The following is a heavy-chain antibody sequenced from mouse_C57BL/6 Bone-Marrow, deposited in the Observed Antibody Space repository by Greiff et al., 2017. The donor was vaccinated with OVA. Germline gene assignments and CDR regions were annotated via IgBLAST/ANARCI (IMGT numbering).Heavy chain of an antibody. Sequence: VQLQQSVAELVRPGASVKLSCTASGYTITNSYMHWVKQRPEQGLEWIGRIDPANGNTKYAPKFQGKATLTADNSSNTAYLQLCSLASEDTASYYCARARYWGQGTALSVSS. CDR3: ARARY. J-gene: IGHJ2*01. V-gene: IGHV14-3*01. CDR1: GYTITNSY. CDR2: IDPANGNT.